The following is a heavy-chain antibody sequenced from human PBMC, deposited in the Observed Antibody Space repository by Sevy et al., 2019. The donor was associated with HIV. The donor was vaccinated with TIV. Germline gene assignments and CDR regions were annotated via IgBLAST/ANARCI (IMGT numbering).Heavy chain of an antibody. D-gene: IGHD2-21*02. CDR1: GFTFSSYA. CDR2: ISYDGSNK. V-gene: IGHV3-30-3*01. Sequence: GGSLRLSCAASGFTFSSYAMHWVRQAPGKGLEWVAAISYDGSNKYYADSVKGRFTISRDNSKNTLYLQMNSLRAEDTAVYYCARAPCGGDCYTLNYWGQGTLVTVSS. J-gene: IGHJ4*02. CDR3: ARAPCGGDCYTLNY.